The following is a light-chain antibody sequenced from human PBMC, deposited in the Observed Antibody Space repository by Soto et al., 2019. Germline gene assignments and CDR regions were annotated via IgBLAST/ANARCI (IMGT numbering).Light chain of an antibody. CDR3: CSYAGSNAFV. CDR2: EGT. J-gene: IGLJ2*01. CDR1: SSDVGSYNL. V-gene: IGLV2-23*03. Sequence: QSVLTQPASVSGSPGQSITISCTGTSSDVGSYNLVSLYQHHPGKAPKLMIYEGTKRPSGVANRFSGSKSGNTDSLTISGLQAEDEADYYCCSYAGSNAFVFGGGTKLTVL.